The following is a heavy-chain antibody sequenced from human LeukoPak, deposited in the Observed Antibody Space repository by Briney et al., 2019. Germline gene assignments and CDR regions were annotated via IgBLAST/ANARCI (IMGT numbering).Heavy chain of an antibody. D-gene: IGHD6-6*01. CDR2: ISAYNGNT. J-gene: IGHJ6*03. CDR3: ARDQGYSSSSYMDV. CDR1: GYTFTSYG. V-gene: IGHV1-18*01. Sequence: ASVKASCKASGYTFTSYGISWVRQAPGQGLEWMGWISAYNGNTNYAQKLQGRVTMTTDTSTSTAYMEPRSLRFDDTAVYYCARDQGYSSSSYMDVWGKGTTVTVSS.